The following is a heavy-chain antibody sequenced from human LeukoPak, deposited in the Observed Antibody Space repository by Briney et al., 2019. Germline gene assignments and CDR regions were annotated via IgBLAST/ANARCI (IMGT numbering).Heavy chain of an antibody. D-gene: IGHD2-2*01. CDR2: INPSGGST. J-gene: IGHJ6*02. CDR1: GYTFTSYH. Sequence: SSVNVSCKASGYTFTSYHMHLVRQAPGQGLEWMGIINPSGGSTGYAQKFQGRITMNRDTSTNTVYMDLSSLRSEDTAVYYCARDQTDCSSNSCHNFHYGMDVWGQGTTVTVSS. CDR3: ARDQTDCSSNSCHNFHYGMDV. V-gene: IGHV1-46*01.